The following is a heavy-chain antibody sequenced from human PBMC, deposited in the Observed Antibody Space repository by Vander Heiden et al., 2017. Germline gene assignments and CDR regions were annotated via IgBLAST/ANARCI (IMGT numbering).Heavy chain of an antibody. CDR2: ISYDGSNK. J-gene: IGHJ6*02. CDR3: ARDQRTGTTFDYYYYGMDV. Sequence: QVQLVESGGGGVQPGRSLRLSCAASGFTFSSYAMHWVRQAPGKGLEWVAVISYDGSNKYYADSVKGRFTISRDNSKNTLYLQMNSLRAEDTAVYYCARDQRTGTTFDYYYYGMDVWGQGTTVTVSS. D-gene: IGHD1-7*01. V-gene: IGHV3-30-3*01. CDR1: GFTFSSYA.